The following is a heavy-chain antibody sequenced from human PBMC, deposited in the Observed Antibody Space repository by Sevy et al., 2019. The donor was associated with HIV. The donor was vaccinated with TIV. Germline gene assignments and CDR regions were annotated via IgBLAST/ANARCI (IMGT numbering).Heavy chain of an antibody. D-gene: IGHD3-3*02. CDR2: IWFDGSNE. CDR3: AREHFARSLDY. Sequence: GGSLRLSCAASGFTFGTYGMYWVRQTPGKGLEWVANIWFDGSNEDYAVSVKGRLTISRDNSKNTLFLQMTSLRAEDTAVYYCAREHFARSLDYWGQGTLVTVSS. CDR1: GFTFGTYG. J-gene: IGHJ4*02. V-gene: IGHV3-33*08.